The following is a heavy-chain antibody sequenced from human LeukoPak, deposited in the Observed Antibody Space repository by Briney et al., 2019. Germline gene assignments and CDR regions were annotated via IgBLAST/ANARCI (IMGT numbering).Heavy chain of an antibody. CDR2: ISSSGSTI. CDR1: GFTFSSYG. CDR3: ARGLDYYDSSGYLDY. J-gene: IGHJ4*02. D-gene: IGHD3-22*01. Sequence: GGSLRLSCAASGFTFSSYGMHWVRQAPGKGLEWVSYISSSGSTIYYADSVKGRFTTSRDNAKNSLYLQMNSLRAEDTAVYYCARGLDYYDSSGYLDYWGQGTLVTVSS. V-gene: IGHV3-48*04.